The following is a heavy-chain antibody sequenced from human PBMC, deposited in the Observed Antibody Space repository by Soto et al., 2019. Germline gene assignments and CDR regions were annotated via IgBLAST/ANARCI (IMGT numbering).Heavy chain of an antibody. CDR1: GGSINSYY. CDR3: ARHPLTLIRGVNYYNYYGMDV. V-gene: IGHV4-59*08. CDR2: IYHSGST. Sequence: PSETLSLTFTVSGGSINSYYWSWIRQSPGKGLEWIGYIYHSGSTNYDPSVKSRVTISLDTSRNQFSLKLNSVTAADTAVYYCARHPLTLIRGVNYYNYYGMDVWGQGTTVTVSS. J-gene: IGHJ6*02. D-gene: IGHD3-10*01.